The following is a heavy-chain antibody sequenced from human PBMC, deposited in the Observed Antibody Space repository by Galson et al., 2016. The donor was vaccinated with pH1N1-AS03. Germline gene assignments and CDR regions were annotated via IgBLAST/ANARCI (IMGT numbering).Heavy chain of an antibody. V-gene: IGHV3-9*01. CDR3: VKGGRGVLTRNFFDT. Sequence: SLRLSCAASGFRIDNYGMHWVRQAPGKGLEWVSGISWNSGSIGYADSVKGRFIISRDNVKRSLYLEMNSLRAEDSALYYCVKGGRGVLTRNFFDTWGQGTLVTVSS. CDR1: GFRIDNYG. D-gene: IGHD3-9*01. CDR2: ISWNSGSI. J-gene: IGHJ5*02.